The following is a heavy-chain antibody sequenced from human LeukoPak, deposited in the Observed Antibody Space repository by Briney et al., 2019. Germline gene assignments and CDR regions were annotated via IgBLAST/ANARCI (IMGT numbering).Heavy chain of an antibody. CDR1: GFTFSNAW. CDR3: STGRLGT. D-gene: IGHD7-27*01. V-gene: IGHV3-15*01. J-gene: IGHJ3*01. Sequence: PGGSLRLSCAASGFTFSNAWMSWVRQAPGKGLEWVGRIKTKTEGGTTDYAAPVKGRFTISRDDSKNTLYLQMDSLKTEDTAVYYCSTGRLGTWGQGTMVTVSS. CDR2: IKTKTEGGTT.